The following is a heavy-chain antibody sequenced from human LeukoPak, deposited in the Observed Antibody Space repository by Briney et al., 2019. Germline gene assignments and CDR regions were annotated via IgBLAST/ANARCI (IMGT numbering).Heavy chain of an antibody. V-gene: IGHV4-39*07. J-gene: IGHJ4*02. CDR3: ARVGEVAAWDY. D-gene: IGHD2-15*01. Sequence: KASETLSLTCTVSGGSISSSSYYWGWIRQPPGKGLEWIGSIYYSGSTYYNPSLKSRVTISVDTSKNQFSLKLSSVTAADTAVYYCARVGEVAAWDYWGQGTLVTVSS. CDR1: GGSISSSSYY. CDR2: IYYSGST.